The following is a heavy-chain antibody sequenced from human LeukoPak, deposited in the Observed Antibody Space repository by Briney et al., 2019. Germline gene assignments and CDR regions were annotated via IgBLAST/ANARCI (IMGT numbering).Heavy chain of an antibody. D-gene: IGHD6-13*01. CDR1: GFTFSNYA. J-gene: IGHJ4*02. V-gene: IGHV3-33*03. CDR2: IWYDGSNK. Sequence: GRSLRLSCGASGFTFSNYAMHWVRQAPGKGLEWVAIIWYDGSNKYYADSVRGRFTISRDQSKNMVFLQMNSLRVEDTALYYCAKGGLAAAGIDHWGQGVLVTVSS. CDR3: AKGGLAAAGIDH.